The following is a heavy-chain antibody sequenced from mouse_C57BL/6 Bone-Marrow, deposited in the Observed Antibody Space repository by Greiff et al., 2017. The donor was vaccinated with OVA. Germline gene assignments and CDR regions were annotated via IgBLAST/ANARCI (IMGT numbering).Heavy chain of an antibody. V-gene: IGHV2-2*01. CDR2: IWSGGSK. CDR1: GFSFTSYG. D-gene: IGHD1-1*01. CDR3: ARAYYYGSSSWYAY. J-gene: IGHJ3*01. Sequence: QVQLQQSGPGLVPPSQCLSITCTVSGFSFTSYGVHWVRQSPGTGLEWLGVIWSGGSKNNDGAIRYRQRISNDNSKRQDFLKMNKLQADDTAIYYCARAYYYGSSSWYAYWGKGTLVTVSA.